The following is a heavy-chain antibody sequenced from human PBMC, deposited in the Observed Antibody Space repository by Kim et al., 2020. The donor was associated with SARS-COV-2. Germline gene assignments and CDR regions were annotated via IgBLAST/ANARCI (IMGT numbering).Heavy chain of an antibody. CDR3: ARDCSSTSCPTQFDY. D-gene: IGHD2-2*01. J-gene: IGHJ4*02. CDR1: GGTFSSYA. Sequence: SVKVSCKASGGTFSSYAISWVRQAPGQGLEWMGGIIPIFGTANYAQKFQGRVTITADESTSTAYMELSSLRSEDTAVYYCARDCSSTSCPTQFDYWGQGTLVTVSS. V-gene: IGHV1-69*13. CDR2: IIPIFGTA.